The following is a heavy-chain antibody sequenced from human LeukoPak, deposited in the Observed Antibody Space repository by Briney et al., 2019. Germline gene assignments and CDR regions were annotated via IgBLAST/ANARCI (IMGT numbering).Heavy chain of an antibody. J-gene: IGHJ4*02. Sequence: SETLSLTCTVSGGSISSSSYYWGWIRQPPGKGLEWIGSIYYSGSTYYNPSLKSRVTISVDTSKNQFSLKLSSVTAADTAVYYCAGLYYAGSGTNDYWGQGILVTVSS. CDR2: IYYSGST. CDR1: GGSISSSSYY. V-gene: IGHV4-39*07. CDR3: AGLYYAGSGTNDY. D-gene: IGHD3-10*01.